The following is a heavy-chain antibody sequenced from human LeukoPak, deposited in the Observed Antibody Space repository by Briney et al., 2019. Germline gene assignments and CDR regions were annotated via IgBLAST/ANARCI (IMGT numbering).Heavy chain of an antibody. J-gene: IGHJ3*01. CDR3: ATRVLWRMLDCFDL. CDR1: GYTLTELS. Sequence: ASVKVSCKVSGYTLTELSMHWARQAPGKGLEWMGGFDPEVDKIRLAQKFQGRVTMTEDTSTDTAYMELNSLRSDDTAVYYCATRVLWRMLDCFDLWGQGTMVTVS. V-gene: IGHV1-24*01. CDR2: FDPEVDKI. D-gene: IGHD3-16*01.